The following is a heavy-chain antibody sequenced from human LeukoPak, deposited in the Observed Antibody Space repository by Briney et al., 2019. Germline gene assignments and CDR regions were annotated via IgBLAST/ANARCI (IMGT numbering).Heavy chain of an antibody. V-gene: IGHV5-51*01. CDR2: IYPGDSDT. J-gene: IGHJ4*02. CDR3: ALRGAYDDRFDF. D-gene: IGHD5-12*01. CDR1: GYSFTNYW. Sequence: GESLQISCRGSGYSFTNYWIAWVRQMPGKTLEWMGIIYPGDSDTRYNPSFQGQVTNSADKSISTAYLQWSSLKASDTAMYYCALRGAYDDRFDFWGQGTLVTVSS.